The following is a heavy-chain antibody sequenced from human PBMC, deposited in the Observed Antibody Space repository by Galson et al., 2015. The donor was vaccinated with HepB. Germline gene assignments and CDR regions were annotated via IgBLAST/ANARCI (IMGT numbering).Heavy chain of an antibody. CDR2: IDGDGSST. D-gene: IGHD6-19*01. V-gene: IGHV3-74*01. CDR1: GSTFSSYR. CDR3: AKELEQWLVLVYYYYYGMDV. Sequence: SLRLSCAASGSTFSSYRMHWVRQAPGKGLMWVSRIDGDGSSTDYADSVKGRFTISRDNARNTLYLQMNSLRAEDTAVYYCAKELEQWLVLVYYYYYGMDVWGQGTTVTVSS. J-gene: IGHJ6*02.